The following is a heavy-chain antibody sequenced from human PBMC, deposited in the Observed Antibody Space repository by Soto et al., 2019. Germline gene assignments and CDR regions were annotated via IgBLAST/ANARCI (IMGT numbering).Heavy chain of an antibody. D-gene: IGHD6-13*01. CDR3: ARDGGSRGRAAARYYYYYYMDV. CDR1: GFTFSSYS. CDR2: ISSSSSYI. J-gene: IGHJ6*03. Sequence: GGSLRLSCAASGFTFSSYSMNWVRQAPGKGLEWVSSISSSSSYIYYADSVKGRFTISRDNAKNSLYLQMNSLRAEDTAVYYCARDGGSRGRAAARYYYYYYMDVWGKGTTVTVSS. V-gene: IGHV3-21*01.